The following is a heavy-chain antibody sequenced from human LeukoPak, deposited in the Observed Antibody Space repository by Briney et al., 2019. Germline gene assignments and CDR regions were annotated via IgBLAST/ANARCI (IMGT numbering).Heavy chain of an antibody. CDR1: GFTFNSYS. CDR2: ISNSGSTM. CDR3: ARGPLDVFDI. J-gene: IGHJ3*02. Sequence: GGSLRLSCAVSGFTFNSYSMNWVRQAPGKGPEWVSYISNSGSTMYYADSVKGRFTISRDNAKNSLYLQMSSLRAEDTAVYYCARGPLDVFDIWGQGTLVSVSS. V-gene: IGHV3-48*04.